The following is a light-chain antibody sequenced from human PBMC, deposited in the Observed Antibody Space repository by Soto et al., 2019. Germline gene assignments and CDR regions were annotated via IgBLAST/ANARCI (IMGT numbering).Light chain of an antibody. J-gene: IGLJ1*01. CDR2: GNS. CDR1: SSNIGAGYD. CDR3: QSYDSSLXXXV. Sequence: QSVLTQPPSVSGAPGQRVTISCTGSSSNIGAGYDVHWYQQLPGTAPKLLIYGNSNRPSGVPDRFSGSKSGTSASLAITGLQAEDEADYYCQSYDSSLXXXVFGTGT. V-gene: IGLV1-40*01.